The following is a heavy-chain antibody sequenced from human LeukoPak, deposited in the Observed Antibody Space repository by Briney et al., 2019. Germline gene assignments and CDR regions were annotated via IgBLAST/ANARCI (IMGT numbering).Heavy chain of an antibody. CDR1: GYTFTGYY. Sequence: ASVKVSCKTSGYTFTGYYMHWVRQAPGQGLEWMGWINPNSGGTNYAQKFQGRVTMTRDTSISTAYMELSRLRSDDTAVYYCARGLIITCGLNWFDPWGQGTLVTDSS. CDR3: ARGLIITCGLNWFDP. D-gene: IGHD3-16*01. CDR2: INPNSGGT. J-gene: IGHJ5*02. V-gene: IGHV1-2*02.